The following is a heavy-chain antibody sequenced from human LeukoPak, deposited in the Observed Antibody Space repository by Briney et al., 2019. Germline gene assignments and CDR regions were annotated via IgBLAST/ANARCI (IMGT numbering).Heavy chain of an antibody. CDR2: TYSDGTT. D-gene: IGHD3-16*01. J-gene: IGHJ6*02. V-gene: IGHV3-53*01. CDR3: ARDRVEVTTSMLGGVKRTVTDYYGMDV. Sequence: GGSLRLSCGASGFTVSNNHMSWVRQAPGKGLEWVSITYSDGTTYYADSVKGRFTISRDNSRNTLYVQMNSLRAEDTAVYFCARDRVEVTTSMLGGVKRTVTDYYGMDVWGQGTTVTVSS. CDR1: GFTVSNNH.